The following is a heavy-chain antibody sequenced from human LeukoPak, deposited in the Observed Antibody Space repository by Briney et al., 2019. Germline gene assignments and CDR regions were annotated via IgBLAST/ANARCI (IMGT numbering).Heavy chain of an antibody. D-gene: IGHD3-3*01. Sequence: GGSLRLSCAASGFTFSSYAMHWVRQAPGKGLEWVAVISYDGSNKYYADSVKGRFTISRDNSKNTLYLQMNSLRAEDTAVYYCAKDRSGVYPDYWGQGTLVTVSS. CDR2: ISYDGSNK. CDR1: GFTFSSYA. CDR3: AKDRSGVYPDY. J-gene: IGHJ4*02. V-gene: IGHV3-30-3*01.